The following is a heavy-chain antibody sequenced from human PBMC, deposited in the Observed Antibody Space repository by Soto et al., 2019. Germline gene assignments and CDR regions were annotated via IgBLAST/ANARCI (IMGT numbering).Heavy chain of an antibody. Sequence: PGVSLRLSCAASGFTFNNYWMAWVRQAPGKGLECVANINQDGSDKYYVDSVRGRFTISRDNTKNALYLQMNSLRAEDTAVYYCAKDEYSYCWSPQSGSPYYYGMDVWGQGTTVTVSS. CDR1: GFTFNNYW. CDR2: INQDGSDK. CDR3: AKDEYSYCWSPQSGSPYYYGMDV. J-gene: IGHJ6*02. D-gene: IGHD5-18*01. V-gene: IGHV3-7*03.